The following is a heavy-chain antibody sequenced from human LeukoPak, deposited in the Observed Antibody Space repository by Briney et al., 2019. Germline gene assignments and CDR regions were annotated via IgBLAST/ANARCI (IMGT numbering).Heavy chain of an antibody. CDR2: MYIGGTI. CDR3: ARDRGTVAGLWDVFDI. Sequence: GGFLRLSCVASGVIVSNNYMSWVRQAPGKGLEWVSVMYIGGTIHYADSVKGRFTISRDNSKNTVYLQMNSLRIEDTAVYYCARDRGTVAGLWDVFDIWGQGITDSV. J-gene: IGHJ3*02. V-gene: IGHV3-53*01. D-gene: IGHD6-19*01. CDR1: GVIVSNNY.